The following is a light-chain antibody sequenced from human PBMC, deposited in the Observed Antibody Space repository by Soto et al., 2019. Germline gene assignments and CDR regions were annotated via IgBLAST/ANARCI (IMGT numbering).Light chain of an antibody. V-gene: IGKV3-15*01. CDR3: QQYNNWPWT. CDR2: GAS. Sequence: EIVMTQSPATLSVSPGERATLSCSASQSVSSNLAWYQQKPGQAPRLLIYGASTRATGIPARFSGSGPGTEFTLTISSLQSEDFAVYYCQQYNNWPWTFGQGTKVDIK. J-gene: IGKJ1*01. CDR1: QSVSSN.